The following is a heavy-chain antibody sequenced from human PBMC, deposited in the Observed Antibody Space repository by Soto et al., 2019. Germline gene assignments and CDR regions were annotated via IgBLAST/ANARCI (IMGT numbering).Heavy chain of an antibody. CDR1: GYTFTSYA. V-gene: IGHV1-3*01. CDR3: ARNGVATYYDFWSGYSGYFDY. D-gene: IGHD3-3*01. J-gene: IGHJ4*02. Sequence: ASVKVSCKASGYTFTSYAMHWVRQAPGQRLEWMGWINAGNGNTKYSQKFQGRVTITMDTSASTAYMELSSLRSEDTAVYYCARNGVATYYDFWSGYSGYFDYWGQGTLVTAPQ. CDR2: INAGNGNT.